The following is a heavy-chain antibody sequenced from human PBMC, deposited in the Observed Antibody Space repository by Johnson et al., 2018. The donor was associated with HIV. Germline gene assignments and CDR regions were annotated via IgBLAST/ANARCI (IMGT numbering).Heavy chain of an antibody. CDR1: GFTFSSYW. V-gene: IGHV3-74*02. D-gene: IGHD1-26*01. CDR2: ITWNSDTT. Sequence: VQLVESGGGLVQPGGSLRLSCAASGFTFSSYWMHWVRQAPGKGLVWVSGITWNSDTTGYADSVKGRFTISRDSAKKSLYLQMNSLTAEDTALYYCDCIVGATRDAFDIWGQGTMVTVSS. J-gene: IGHJ3*02. CDR3: DCIVGATRDAFDI.